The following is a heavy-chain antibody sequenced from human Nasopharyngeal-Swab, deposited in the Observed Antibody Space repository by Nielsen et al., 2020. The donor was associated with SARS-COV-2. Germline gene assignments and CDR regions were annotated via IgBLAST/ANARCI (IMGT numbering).Heavy chain of an antibody. CDR1: GGSITSDY. J-gene: IGHJ4*02. D-gene: IGHD3-9*01. Sequence: SETLSLTCTVSGGSITSDYWSWIRQPPGKGLEWIGYIHSSGHAMFNPSLRSRATISIDTSKNHFSLTLSSATAADTAVYYCARHPPLSGFDYWGQGTLVTVPS. CDR2: IHSSGHA. CDR3: ARHPPLSGFDY. V-gene: IGHV4-59*08.